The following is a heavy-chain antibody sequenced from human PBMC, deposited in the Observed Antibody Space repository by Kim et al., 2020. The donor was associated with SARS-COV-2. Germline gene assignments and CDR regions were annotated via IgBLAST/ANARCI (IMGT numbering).Heavy chain of an antibody. D-gene: IGHD2-2*01. J-gene: IGHJ4*02. CDR3: TTVSMR. CDR2: IKSKSDGGTT. CDR1: GIPFSNAW. Sequence: GGSLRLSCTVSGIPFSNAWFNLVRQAPGKGLEWVGRIKSKSDGGTTDLAAPVRGRFAISRDDSKNTLFLLMNSLRTADSAVYYCTTVSMRWGQGTLVTVS. V-gene: IGHV3-15*01.